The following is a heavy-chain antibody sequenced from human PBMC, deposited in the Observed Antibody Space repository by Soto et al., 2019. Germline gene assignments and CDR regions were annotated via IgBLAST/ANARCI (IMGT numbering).Heavy chain of an antibody. Sequence: EVQLVESGGGLVQPGGSLRLSCAASGFTFSSYEMNWVRQAPGKGLEWVSYISSSGSTIYYADSVKGRFTISRDNAKNSLYLQMNSLRAEDTAVYYCARVKGGRWEPADYWGQGTLVTVSS. CDR3: ARVKGGRWEPADY. CDR1: GFTFSSYE. CDR2: ISSSGSTI. D-gene: IGHD2-15*01. J-gene: IGHJ4*02. V-gene: IGHV3-48*03.